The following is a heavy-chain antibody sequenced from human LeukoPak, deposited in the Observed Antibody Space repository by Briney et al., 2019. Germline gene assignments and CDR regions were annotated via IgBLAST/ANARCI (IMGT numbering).Heavy chain of an antibody. CDR3: ASGPSPDYYDSRGYYYFDY. CDR2: ICTSGST. J-gene: IGHJ4*02. D-gene: IGHD3-22*01. Sequence: PSETLSLTCTVSGGSISSVSYYWRWIRQPAGEGLEGIGRICTSGSTNYNPSIKRRVTLSVDTSKNQFSLKLTSVTAADTAVYYCASGPSPDYYDSRGYYYFDYWGQGTLVTVSS. CDR1: GGSISSVSYY. V-gene: IGHV4-61*02.